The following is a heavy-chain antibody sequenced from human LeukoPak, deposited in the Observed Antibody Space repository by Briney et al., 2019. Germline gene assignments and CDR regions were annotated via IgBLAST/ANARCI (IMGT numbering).Heavy chain of an antibody. CDR3: ARESDSSSWYGKSWFDP. CDR1: GYTFTSYY. CDR2: INPSGGST. D-gene: IGHD6-13*01. J-gene: IGHJ5*02. V-gene: IGHV1-46*01. Sequence: GASVKVSCKASGYTFTSYYMHWVRQAPGQGLEWMGIINPSGGSTSYAQKFQGRVTMTRDMSTSTVYMELSSLRSEDTAVYYCARESDSSSWYGKSWFDPWGQGTLVTVSS.